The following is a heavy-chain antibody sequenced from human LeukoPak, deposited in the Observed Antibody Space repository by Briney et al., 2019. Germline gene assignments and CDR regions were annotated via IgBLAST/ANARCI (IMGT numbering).Heavy chain of an antibody. CDR2: ISSSSSYI. J-gene: IGHJ6*03. V-gene: IGHV3-21*01. Sequence: GGSLRLSCAASGFTFSSYTMNWVRQAPGKGLEWVSSISSSSSYIYYADSVKGRFSISRDNAKKSLYLQMNSLRAEDTAVYYCARDYGDALGYYYYMDVWGKGTTVTVSS. CDR1: GFTFSSYT. CDR3: ARDYGDALGYYYYMDV. D-gene: IGHD4-17*01.